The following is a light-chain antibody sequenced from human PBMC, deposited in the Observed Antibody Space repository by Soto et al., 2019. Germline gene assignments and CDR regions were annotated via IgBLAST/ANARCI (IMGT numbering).Light chain of an antibody. J-gene: IGLJ2*01. CDR3: VLYMGGGSVV. V-gene: IGLV8-61*01. CDR2: NTN. CDR1: SGSVSTSYY. Sequence: QTVVTQEPSFSVSPGGTVTLTCGLSSGSVSTSYYPSWYQQTPGQAPRTLIYNTNSRSSGVPDRFSGSILGIKAALTITGAQPDDEADYYWVLYMGGGSVVFGGGTKLTVL.